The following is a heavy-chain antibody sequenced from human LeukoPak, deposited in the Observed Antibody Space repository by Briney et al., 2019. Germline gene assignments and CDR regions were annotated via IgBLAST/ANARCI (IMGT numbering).Heavy chain of an antibody. CDR3: ARAPTYYFDSSGYSVYYFDY. J-gene: IGHJ4*02. CDR2: INPNSGVT. V-gene: IGHV1-2*02. Sequence: ASVKVSCKASGYTFTGYFMHWVRQAPGQRLEWMGCINPNSGVTNYAQKFQGRVTMARDTSISTAYMELSRLRSDDTAVYYCARAPTYYFDSSGYSVYYFDYWGQGTLVTISS. CDR1: GYTFTGYF. D-gene: IGHD3-22*01.